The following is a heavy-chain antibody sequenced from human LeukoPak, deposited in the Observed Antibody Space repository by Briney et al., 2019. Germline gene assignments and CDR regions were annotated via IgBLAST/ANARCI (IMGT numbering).Heavy chain of an antibody. CDR1: GFTFSSYS. D-gene: IGHD3-10*01. CDR3: GSTGDYYGSGSYYKDYYYGMDV. V-gene: IGHV3-48*01. CDR2: ISSSSSTI. J-gene: IGHJ6*02. Sequence: TGGSLRLSCAASGFTFSSYSMNWVRQAPGKGLEWVSYISSSSSTIYYAHSVKGRFTISRDNAKNSLYLQMNSLRAEDTAVYYCGSTGDYYGSGSYYKDYYYGMDVWGQGTTVTVSS.